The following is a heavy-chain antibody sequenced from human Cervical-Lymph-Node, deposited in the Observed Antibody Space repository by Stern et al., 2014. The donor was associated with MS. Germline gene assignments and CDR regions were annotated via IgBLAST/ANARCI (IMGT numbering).Heavy chain of an antibody. D-gene: IGHD3-9*01. CDR3: ASRTLTFPYYFDS. Sequence: LQLQESGPGLVKPSGTLSLTCAVSGGSILRTDWWSWVRQPPGKGLEGVGEVYHSGDANYNTSLKSRVTISGGKSKKPFYRDLTSVTAADTALYYCASRTLTFPYYFDSWGQGTLVTVSS. V-gene: IGHV4-4*02. J-gene: IGHJ4*02. CDR1: GGSILRTDW. CDR2: VYHSGDA.